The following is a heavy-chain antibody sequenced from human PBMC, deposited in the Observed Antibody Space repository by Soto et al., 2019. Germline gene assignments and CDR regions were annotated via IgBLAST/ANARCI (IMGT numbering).Heavy chain of an antibody. CDR1: VYTFTDYA. D-gene: IGHD3-10*01. CDR2: INVGNGNT. Sequence: ASVEVSCKASVYTFTDYAIHWVRQAPGQGLEWMGWINVGNGNTGYSRKFQGRVTNARDMSASTAYIEVTSLTSEDTAIYYCAREGAHYTRLDPWGQGTLVTVSS. J-gene: IGHJ5*02. CDR3: AREGAHYTRLDP. V-gene: IGHV1-3*01.